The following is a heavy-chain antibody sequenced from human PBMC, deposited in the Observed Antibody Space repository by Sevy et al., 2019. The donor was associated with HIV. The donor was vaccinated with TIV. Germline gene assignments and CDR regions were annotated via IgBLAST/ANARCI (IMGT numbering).Heavy chain of an antibody. J-gene: IGHJ4*02. V-gene: IGHV4-4*07. D-gene: IGHD6-19*01. CDR1: GGSISSYY. Sequence: SETLSLTCTVSGGSISSYYWNWIRQPAGKGLEWIGRIYTSGSTNYNPSLKSRVTMSVDTSKNQFSLKLSSVTAADTAVYYCARDLKHSSGWYGAYDYWGQRTLVTVSS. CDR3: ARDLKHSSGWYGAYDY. CDR2: IYTSGST.